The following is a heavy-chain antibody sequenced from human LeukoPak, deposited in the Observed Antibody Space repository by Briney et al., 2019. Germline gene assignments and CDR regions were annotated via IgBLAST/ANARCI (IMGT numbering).Heavy chain of an antibody. CDR3: ARDMVGGSIDY. CDR1: GYXFTGYY. Sequence: ASVRVSCKASGYXFTGYYIHWVRQAPGQGLEWMGWINPNSGATKFAQKFQGGVTMTSDTSISTVYMELSRLRSDDTAVYYCARDMVGGSIDYWGQGTLVTVSS. J-gene: IGHJ4*02. D-gene: IGHD1-26*01. CDR2: INPNSGAT. V-gene: IGHV1-2*02.